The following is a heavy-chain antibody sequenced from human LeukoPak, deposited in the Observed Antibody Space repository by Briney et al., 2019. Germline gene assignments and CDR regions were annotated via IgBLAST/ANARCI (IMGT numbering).Heavy chain of an antibody. J-gene: IGHJ2*01. D-gene: IGHD6-19*01. CDR3: ARPYYSSGFFEGDWYFDL. CDR1: GYTFTSYD. V-gene: IGHV1-8*01. Sequence: ASVKVSCEASGYTFTSYDINWVRQATGQGLEWMGWMNPKNTNTAYAQKFQGRVTMTRNTSISTAYMELSSLRSEDTAVYYCARPYYSSGFFEGDWYFDLWGRGTLVTVSS. CDR2: MNPKNTNT.